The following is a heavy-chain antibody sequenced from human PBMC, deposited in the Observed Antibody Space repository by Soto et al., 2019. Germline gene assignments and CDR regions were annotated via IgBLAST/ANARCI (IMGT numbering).Heavy chain of an antibody. CDR3: AKVYQMYYDFWSGYYGPVYFDY. Sequence: GGSLRLSCAASGFTFSSYAMSWVRQAPGKGLEWVSAIIGSGGSTYYADSVKGRFTISRDNSKDTLYLQMNSLRAEDAAVYYCAKVYQMYYDFWSGYYGPVYFDYWGQGTLVTVSS. V-gene: IGHV3-23*01. CDR2: IIGSGGST. CDR1: GFTFSSYA. D-gene: IGHD3-3*01. J-gene: IGHJ4*02.